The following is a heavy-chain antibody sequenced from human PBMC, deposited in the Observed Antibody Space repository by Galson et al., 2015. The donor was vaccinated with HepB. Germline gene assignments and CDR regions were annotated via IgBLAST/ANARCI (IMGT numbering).Heavy chain of an antibody. CDR2: INAGNGNT. Sequence: SVKVSCKASGYTFTSYAMHWVRQAPGQRLEWMGWINAGNGNTKYSQKFQGRVTITRDTSASTAYMELSSLRSEDAAVYYCAREVDFWSGYYGYWGQGTLVTVSS. D-gene: IGHD3-3*01. J-gene: IGHJ4*02. V-gene: IGHV1-3*01. CDR1: GYTFTSYA. CDR3: AREVDFWSGYYGY.